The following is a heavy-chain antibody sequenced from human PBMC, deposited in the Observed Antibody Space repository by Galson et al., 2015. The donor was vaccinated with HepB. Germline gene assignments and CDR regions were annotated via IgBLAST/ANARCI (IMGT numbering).Heavy chain of an antibody. CDR1: RYTFTGYY. J-gene: IGHJ3*02. D-gene: IGHD3-22*01. CDR2: INPNTGGT. CDR3: ARGGSYYDSSGFHSVHFDI. V-gene: IGHV1-2*02. Sequence: SVKVSCKASRYTFTGYYMHWVRQAPGQGLEWMGWINPNTGGTNYAQKFQGRVTMTRDPSISTAYMELGRLRSDDTAVYYCARGGSYYDSSGFHSVHFDIWGQGTMVTVSS.